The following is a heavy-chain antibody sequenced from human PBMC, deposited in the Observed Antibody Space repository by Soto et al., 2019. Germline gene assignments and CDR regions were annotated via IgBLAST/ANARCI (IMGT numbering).Heavy chain of an antibody. CDR1: GGTFSNYA. V-gene: IGHV1-69*01. Sequence: QVQLVQSGAEVRKPGSSVTVSCKASGGTFSNYAISWVRQAPGQGLEWMGGIIPIVGTGSYAQKFQGRVTITADEPTTTAYMELSSLRFEDTAVYYCARVVILVPTAATHYYYHRDVWGPGTTVTVSS. D-gene: IGHD2-2*01. CDR3: ARVVILVPTAATHYYYHRDV. CDR2: IIPIVGTG. J-gene: IGHJ6*02.